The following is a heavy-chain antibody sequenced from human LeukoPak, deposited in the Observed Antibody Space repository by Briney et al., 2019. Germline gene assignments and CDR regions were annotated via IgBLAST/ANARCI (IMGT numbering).Heavy chain of an antibody. D-gene: IGHD1-26*01. Sequence: PGGSLRLSCATSGFTFTNYGMNWVRQAPGKGLEWVSYISNSAILYADSVKGRFTISRDNARNSLYLQMNSLSADDTAVYYCAKSMGMGGGLYFYAMDVWGQGTTVTVSS. J-gene: IGHJ6*02. CDR3: AKSMGMGGGLYFYAMDV. CDR2: ISNSAI. V-gene: IGHV3-48*01. CDR1: GFTFTNYG.